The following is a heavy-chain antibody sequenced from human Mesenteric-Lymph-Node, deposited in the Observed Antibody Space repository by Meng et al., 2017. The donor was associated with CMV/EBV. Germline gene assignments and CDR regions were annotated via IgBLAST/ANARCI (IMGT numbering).Heavy chain of an antibody. J-gene: IGHJ4*02. CDR2: IKQDGSEK. Sequence: GESLKISCAASGFTFSSYWMSWVRQAPGKGLEWVANIKQDGSEKYYVDSVKGRFTISRDNTKNSLYLQMNSLRAEDTAVYYCAKEEGVVPAEAFDYWGQGTLVTVSS. V-gene: IGHV3-7*01. CDR1: GFTFSSYW. D-gene: IGHD2-2*01. CDR3: AKEEGVVPAEAFDY.